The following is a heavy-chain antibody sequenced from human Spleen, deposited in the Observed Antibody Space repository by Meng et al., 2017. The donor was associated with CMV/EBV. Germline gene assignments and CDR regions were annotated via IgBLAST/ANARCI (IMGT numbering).Heavy chain of an antibody. V-gene: IGHV3-7*03. CDR1: GFTFSDYW. CDR3: AKDIELRYFDWLYGDGAFDI. D-gene: IGHD3-9*01. CDR2: IKQDGSEK. Sequence: GESLKISCAASGFTFSDYWMSWVRQAPGKGLEWVANIKQDGSEKYYVDSVKGRFTISRDNSKNTLYLQMNSLRAEDTAVYYCAKDIELRYFDWLYGDGAFDIWGQGTMVTVSS. J-gene: IGHJ3*02.